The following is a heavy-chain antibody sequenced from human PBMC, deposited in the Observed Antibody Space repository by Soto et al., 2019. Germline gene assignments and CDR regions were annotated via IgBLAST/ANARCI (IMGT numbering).Heavy chain of an antibody. CDR2: INPSGGST. CDR3: ARIVRALYVFWSGSWFDYGMDF. D-gene: IGHD3-3*01. V-gene: IGHV1-46*01. Sequence: ASVKVSCKASGYTFTSYYMHWVRQAPGQGLEWMGIINPSGGSTSYAQKFQGRVTMTRDTSTSTVYMELSSLRSEDTAVYYCARIVRALYVFWSGSWFDYGMDFWGQGSTVTGSS. CDR1: GYTFTSYY. J-gene: IGHJ6*02.